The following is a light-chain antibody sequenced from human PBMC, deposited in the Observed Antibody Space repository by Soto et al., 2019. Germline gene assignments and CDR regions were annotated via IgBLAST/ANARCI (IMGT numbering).Light chain of an antibody. CDR1: ENIGSN. CDR3: QQYNKWPPIT. J-gene: IGKJ3*01. CDR2: DAS. Sequence: EIVMMQSPATLSVSPGERATLSCRASENIGSNLTWYQQKPGQAPRLLIYDASTRATGIPARFSGSGSGTEFTLTISSLQSEDFAVYYCQQYNKWPPITFGPGTKVDIK. V-gene: IGKV3-15*01.